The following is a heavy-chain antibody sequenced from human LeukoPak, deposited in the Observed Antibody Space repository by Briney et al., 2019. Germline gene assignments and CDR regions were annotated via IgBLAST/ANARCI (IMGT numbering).Heavy chain of an antibody. CDR3: ARDRRDGYNYVGDY. V-gene: IGHV3-48*01. CDR1: GLNLSINY. CDR2: ISSSGSTI. Sequence: GGSLRLSCAASGLNLSINYMNWVRQAPGKGLEWVSCISSSGSTIYYADSVKGRFTISRDNSKNTLYLQMNSLRAEDTAVYYCARDRRDGYNYVGDYWGQGTLVTVSS. J-gene: IGHJ4*02. D-gene: IGHD5-24*01.